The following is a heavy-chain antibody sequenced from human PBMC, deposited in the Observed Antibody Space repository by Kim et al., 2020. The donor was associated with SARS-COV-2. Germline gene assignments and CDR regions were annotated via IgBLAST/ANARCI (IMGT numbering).Heavy chain of an antibody. CDR2: IYSGGST. Sequence: GGSLRLSCAASGFTVSSNYMSWVRQAPGKGLEWVSAIYSGGSTYYADSVKGRFTISRDNSKNTLYLQMNSLRAEDTAVYYCARDLRGVYGDYYFDYWGQGTLVSVSS. D-gene: IGHD4-17*01. CDR1: GFTVSSNY. V-gene: IGHV3-66*01. J-gene: IGHJ4*02. CDR3: ARDLRGVYGDYYFDY.